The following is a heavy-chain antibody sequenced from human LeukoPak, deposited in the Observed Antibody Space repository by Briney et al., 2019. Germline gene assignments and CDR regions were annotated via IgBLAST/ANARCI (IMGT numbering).Heavy chain of an antibody. CDR3: ARQRYSYGSVDY. CDR1: GYSFTNYW. CDR2: IYPSDSET. D-gene: IGHD5-18*01. V-gene: IGHV5-51*01. Sequence: GESLKISCKGSGYSFTNYWIGWVRQMPGKGLEWMGIIYPSDSETRYSPAFQGQVTISVDKSISTAYLHWNSLKASDTAMYYCARQRYSYGSVDYWGQGTLVTVSS. J-gene: IGHJ4*02.